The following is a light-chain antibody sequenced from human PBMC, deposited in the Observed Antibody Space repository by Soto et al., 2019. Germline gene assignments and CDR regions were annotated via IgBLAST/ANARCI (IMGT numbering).Light chain of an antibody. Sequence: EIVMTQSPATLSVSPGERATLSCRASQSVSSNLAWYQQKPGQAPRLLIYGASTRATGIPVRFSGSGSGTEFTLTISSLEPEDSAVYYCQQYNNWPRATFGGGTKVDIK. J-gene: IGKJ4*01. CDR3: QQYNNWPRAT. CDR2: GAS. CDR1: QSVSSN. V-gene: IGKV3-15*01.